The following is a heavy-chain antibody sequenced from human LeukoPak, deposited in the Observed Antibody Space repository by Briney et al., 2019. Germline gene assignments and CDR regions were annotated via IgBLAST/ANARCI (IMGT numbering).Heavy chain of an antibody. J-gene: IGHJ3*02. Sequence: PSETLSLTCTVSGASISSSSYYWGWIRQPPGKGLEWIGRISYSGSSYYNPSLKSRVTISVDTSNNQFSQKLSSVTAADTAVYYCARSVGARDDAFDIWGQGTMVTVSS. CDR1: GASISSSSYY. D-gene: IGHD1-26*01. CDR2: ISYSGSS. V-gene: IGHV4-39*01. CDR3: ARSVGARDDAFDI.